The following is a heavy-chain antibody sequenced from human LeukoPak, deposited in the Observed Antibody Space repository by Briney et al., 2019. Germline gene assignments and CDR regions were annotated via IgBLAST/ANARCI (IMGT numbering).Heavy chain of an antibody. Sequence: GGSLRLSCTASGFTFSGHEMQWARHAPGKGREGVSYITTSGSTIYYADYVKGRLTISRDNARNSLHLQMNSLRVEDTAVYYCERDGPANSFDHWGEGTLVTVSS. CDR3: ERDGPANSFDH. CDR1: GFTFSGHE. J-gene: IGHJ4*02. CDR2: ITTSGSTI. V-gene: IGHV3-48*03. D-gene: IGHD4-11*01.